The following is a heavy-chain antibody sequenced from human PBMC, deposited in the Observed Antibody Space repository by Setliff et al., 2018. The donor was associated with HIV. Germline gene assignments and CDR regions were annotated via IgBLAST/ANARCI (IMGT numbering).Heavy chain of an antibody. CDR1: GGSISSYY. Sequence: LSLTCTVSGGSISSYYWSWIRQPPGKGLEWIGYIYYSGSTNYNPSLKSRVTISVDTSKNQFSLKLSSVTAADTAVYYCARVGQGTSSGWHASGGVFDYWGQGTLVTVS. CDR3: ARVGQGTSSGWHASGGVFDY. D-gene: IGHD6-19*01. J-gene: IGHJ4*02. V-gene: IGHV4-59*01. CDR2: IYYSGST.